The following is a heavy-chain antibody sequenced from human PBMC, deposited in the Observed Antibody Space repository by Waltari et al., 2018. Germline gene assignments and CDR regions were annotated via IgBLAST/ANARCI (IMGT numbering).Heavy chain of an antibody. Sequence: QVQLVESGGGVVQPGRSLRLSCAASGFTFSSYAMHWVRQAPGKGLEWVAVISYDGSNKYYADSVKGRFTISRDNSKNTLYLQMNSLRAEDTAVYYCARSPGWAVAGTGFFDYWGQGTLVTVSS. J-gene: IGHJ4*02. CDR1: GFTFSSYA. CDR2: ISYDGSNK. D-gene: IGHD6-19*01. V-gene: IGHV3-30-3*01. CDR3: ARSPGWAVAGTGFFDY.